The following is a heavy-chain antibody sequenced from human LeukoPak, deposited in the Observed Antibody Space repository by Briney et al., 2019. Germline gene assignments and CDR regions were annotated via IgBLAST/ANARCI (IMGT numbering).Heavy chain of an antibody. CDR3: AKDQTRGLQYYYYYYGMDV. CDR2: ISGSGGST. J-gene: IGHJ6*02. V-gene: IGHV3-23*01. CDR1: GFTFSSYA. D-gene: IGHD4-17*01. Sequence: GGSLRLSCAASGFTFSSYAMGWVRQGPGKGLEWVSGISGSGGSTYYADSVKGRFTISRDNSKNTLYLQMNSLRAEDTAVYYCAKDQTRGLQYYYYYYGMDVWGQGTTVTVSS.